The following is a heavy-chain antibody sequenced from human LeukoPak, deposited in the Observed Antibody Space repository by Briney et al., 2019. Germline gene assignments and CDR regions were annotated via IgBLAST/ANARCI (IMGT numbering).Heavy chain of an antibody. D-gene: IGHD5/OR15-5a*01. Sequence: PSETLSLTCTVSGGSISSYYWSWIRQPPGKGLEWIGYIYYSGSTNYNPSLKTRVTISVDTSKNQFSLKLRSVTAADTAVYYCAREGVSVTNFEYWSQGTLVTVSS. CDR1: GGSISSYY. CDR2: IYYSGST. CDR3: AREGVSVTNFEY. J-gene: IGHJ4*02. V-gene: IGHV4-59*12.